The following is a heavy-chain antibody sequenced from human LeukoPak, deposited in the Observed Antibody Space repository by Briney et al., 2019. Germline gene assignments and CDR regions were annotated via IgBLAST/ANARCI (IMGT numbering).Heavy chain of an antibody. CDR1: GGPISSYY. D-gene: IGHD4-17*01. CDR2: IYYSGST. Sequence: SETLSLTCTVSGGPISSYYWSWIRQPPGKGLEWIGYIYYSGSTNYNPSLKSRVTISVDTSKNQFSLKLSSVTAADTAVYYCARGRGLTVTKTFDYWGQGTLVTVSS. CDR3: ARGRGLTVTKTFDY. J-gene: IGHJ4*02. V-gene: IGHV4-59*01.